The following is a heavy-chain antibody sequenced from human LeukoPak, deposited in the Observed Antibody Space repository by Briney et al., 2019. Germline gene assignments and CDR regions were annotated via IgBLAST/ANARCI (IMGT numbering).Heavy chain of an antibody. CDR2: IYYSGNT. Sequence: PSETLSLTCTVSGCSINGYYWPWIRQPPGKGLEWIGYIYYSGNTNYNPSLKSRVTISVDTSKNQFSLQLTFVTAADTAIYYCARLRSNSFPDYWGQGSLVTVSS. CDR1: GCSINGYY. J-gene: IGHJ4*02. V-gene: IGHV4-59*01. CDR3: ARLRSNSFPDY. D-gene: IGHD6-13*01.